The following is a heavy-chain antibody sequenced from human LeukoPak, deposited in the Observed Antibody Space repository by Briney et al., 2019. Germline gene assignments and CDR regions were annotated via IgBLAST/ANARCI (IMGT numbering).Heavy chain of an antibody. J-gene: IGHJ4*02. CDR2: ISHDGFI. CDR1: GFTFSSYA. D-gene: IGHD5-24*01. V-gene: IGHV3-74*01. Sequence: GGSLRLSCAASGFTFSSYAMSWVRQAPGKGLVWVSRISHDGFISYADSVKGRFTISRDNAKNTLILQMDSLRAEDTAVYYCARDWVYKIDYWGRGTLVTVSS. CDR3: ARDWVYKIDY.